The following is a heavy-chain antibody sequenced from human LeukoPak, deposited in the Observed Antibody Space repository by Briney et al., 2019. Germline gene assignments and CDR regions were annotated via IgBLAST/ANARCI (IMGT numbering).Heavy chain of an antibody. CDR1: GGSISSGGFY. CDR2: IYPRGST. Sequence: SQTLSLTCTVSGGSISSGGFYWRWLRQPPGKGLEWIGYIYPRGSTYYNPSLKSRVILSLDKSANQFSLNLSSVTAADTAVYYCARFSPRAMGNYLDFWGQGTLVTVSS. J-gene: IGHJ4*02. V-gene: IGHV4-30-2*01. D-gene: IGHD7-27*01. CDR3: ARFSPRAMGNYLDF.